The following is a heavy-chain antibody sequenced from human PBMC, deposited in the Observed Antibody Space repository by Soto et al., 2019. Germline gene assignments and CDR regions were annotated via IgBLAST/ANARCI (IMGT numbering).Heavy chain of an antibody. J-gene: IGHJ4*02. D-gene: IGHD3-16*01. Sequence: QVQLVQSGAEVKNPGASVKVSCKTSGYTFTKYGVGWVRQAPGQGLEWMGWISGSSGNANYAEKVQGRITLTTDTSTSTAYIELRSLRSDDTAVYYGAREMAGRGGEYDYWGQGTLVTVSS. V-gene: IGHV1-18*01. CDR1: GYTFTKYG. CDR2: ISGSSGNA. CDR3: AREMAGRGGEYDY.